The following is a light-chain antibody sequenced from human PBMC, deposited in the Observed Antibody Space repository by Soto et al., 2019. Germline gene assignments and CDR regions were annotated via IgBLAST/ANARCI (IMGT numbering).Light chain of an antibody. J-gene: IGLJ3*02. V-gene: IGLV2-8*01. Sequence: QSALTQPPSASGSPGQSVTISCTGTSSDVGASQYVSWYQQYPGKAPKLMIYEVSKRPSGVPDRFSGSKSGNTASLTVSGLQAEYEADYYCTSYVGSDIWVFGGGTKLTVL. CDR3: TSYVGSDIWV. CDR1: SSDVGASQY. CDR2: EVS.